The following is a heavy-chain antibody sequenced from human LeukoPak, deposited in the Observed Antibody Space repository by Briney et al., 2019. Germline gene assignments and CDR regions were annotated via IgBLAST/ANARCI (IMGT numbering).Heavy chain of an antibody. V-gene: IGHV3-23*01. CDR1: GFTFSSYA. J-gene: IGHJ3*02. Sequence: PGESLRLSCAASGFTFSSYAMSWVRQAPGKGLEWVSAISGSGGSTYYADSVKGRFTISRDNSKNTLYLQMNSLRAEDTAVYYCANRGGSSGAFDIWGQGTMVTVSS. CDR2: ISGSGGST. CDR3: ANRGGSSGAFDI. D-gene: IGHD6-6*01.